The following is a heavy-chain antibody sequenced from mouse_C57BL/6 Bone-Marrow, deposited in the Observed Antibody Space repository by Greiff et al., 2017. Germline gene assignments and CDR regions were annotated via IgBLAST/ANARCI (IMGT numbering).Heavy chain of an antibody. Sequence: QVQLQQSGAELVMPGASVKLSCKASGYTFTSYWMPWVKQRPGPGLEWIGEIYPSDSCTNYNKKFKGKSTLTVEKSSSTAYMQLSSLTSENSAVYYCARSGLDYFYNWDQGAALTVSS. D-gene: IGHD2-13*01. J-gene: IGHJ2*01. V-gene: IGHV1-69*01. CDR2: IYPSDSCT. CDR3: ARSGLDYFYN. CDR1: GYTFTSYW.